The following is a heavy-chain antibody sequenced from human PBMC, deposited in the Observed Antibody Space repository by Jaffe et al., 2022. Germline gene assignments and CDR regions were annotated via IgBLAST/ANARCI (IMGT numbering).Heavy chain of an antibody. V-gene: IGHV4-59*01. CDR3: ARDSGGTGYDYIWGSYRPYYFDY. CDR1: GGSISSYY. J-gene: IGHJ4*02. Sequence: QVQLQESGPGLVKPSETLSLTCTVSGGSISSYYWSWIRQPPGKGLEWIGYIYYSGSTNYNPSLKSRVTISVDTSKNQFSLKLSSVTAADTAVYYCARDSGGTGYDYIWGSYRPYYFDYWGQGTLVTVSS. D-gene: IGHD3-16*02. CDR2: IYYSGST.